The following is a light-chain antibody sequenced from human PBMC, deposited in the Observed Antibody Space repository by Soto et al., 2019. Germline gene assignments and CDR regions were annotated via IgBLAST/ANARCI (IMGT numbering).Light chain of an antibody. J-gene: IGKJ1*01. V-gene: IGKV1-5*01. CDR3: QQSYSTRWT. CDR2: DAS. CDR1: QSISSW. Sequence: DIQMTQSPSTLSASVGYRVTITCRASQSISSWLAWYQQKPGKAPKLLIYDASSLESGVPSRFSGSGSGTDFTLTISSLQPEDFATYYCQQSYSTRWTFGQGTKVDIK.